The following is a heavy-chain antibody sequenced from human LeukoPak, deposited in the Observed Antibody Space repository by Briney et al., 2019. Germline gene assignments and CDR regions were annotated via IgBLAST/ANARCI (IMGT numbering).Heavy chain of an antibody. Sequence: GGSLRLSCAASGFTFSSYWMHWVRQAPGKGLVWVSRITSDGSSTSYADSVKGRFTISRDNAKNTLYLRMNSLRAEDTAVYYCVSGYSDFDYWGQGTLVTVSS. CDR1: GFTFSSYW. CDR3: VSGYSDFDY. CDR2: ITSDGSST. J-gene: IGHJ4*02. D-gene: IGHD5-12*01. V-gene: IGHV3-74*01.